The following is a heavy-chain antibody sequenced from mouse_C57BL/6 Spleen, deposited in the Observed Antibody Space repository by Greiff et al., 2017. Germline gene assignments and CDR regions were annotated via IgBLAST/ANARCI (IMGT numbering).Heavy chain of an antibody. Sequence: VQLKQSGPELVKPGASVKISCKASGYSFTDYYMNWVKQSPGKSLEWIGDINPNNGGTSYNQKFKGKATLTVDKSSSTAYMKLHSLTSEDSAVYYCATRKGANSNFDYWGQGTTLTVSS. CDR1: GYSFTDYY. J-gene: IGHJ2*01. D-gene: IGHD2-5*01. V-gene: IGHV1-26*01. CDR2: INPNNGGT. CDR3: ATRKGANSNFDY.